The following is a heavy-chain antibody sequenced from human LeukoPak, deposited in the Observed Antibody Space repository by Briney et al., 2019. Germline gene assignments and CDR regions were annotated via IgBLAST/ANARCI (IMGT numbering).Heavy chain of an antibody. J-gene: IGHJ3*02. CDR2: ISGSGGST. CDR3: AKQKGAYDSSGYYYGARAFDI. CDR1: GFTFSSYA. D-gene: IGHD3-22*01. Sequence: GGSLRLSCAASGFTFSSYAMSWVRQAPGEGLEWVSAISGSGGSTYYADSVKGRFTISRDNSKNTLYLQMNSLRAEDTAVYYCAKQKGAYDSSGYYYGARAFDIWGQGTMVTVSS. V-gene: IGHV3-23*01.